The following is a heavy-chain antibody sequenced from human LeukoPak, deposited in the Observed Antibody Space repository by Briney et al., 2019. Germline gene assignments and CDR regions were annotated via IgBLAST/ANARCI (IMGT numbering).Heavy chain of an antibody. CDR2: MNQDGTEI. CDR3: ARSDSSSWYSLHDY. V-gene: IGHV3-7*01. D-gene: IGHD6-13*01. CDR1: GFTFSSYW. Sequence: GGSLRLSCAASGFTFSSYWMTWVRQAPGKGLEWVANMNQDGTEIYHVDSVKDRFTISRDNAKKSLYLQMNSLRAEDTAVYYCARSDSSSWYSLHDYWGQGTLVTVST. J-gene: IGHJ4*02.